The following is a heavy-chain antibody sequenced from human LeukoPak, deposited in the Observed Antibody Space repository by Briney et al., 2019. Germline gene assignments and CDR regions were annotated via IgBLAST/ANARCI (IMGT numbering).Heavy chain of an antibody. CDR3: ARDEQQLVYGLLRTNYFDY. D-gene: IGHD6-13*01. CDR2: ISSSSSYI. Sequence: GGSLRLSCAASGFTFSNYNINWVRQAPGKGLEWVSSISSSSSYIYYADSVKGRFTISRDNAKNSLYLQMNSLRAEDTAVYYCARDEQQLVYGLLRTNYFDYWGQGTLVIVSS. J-gene: IGHJ4*02. CDR1: GFTFSNYN. V-gene: IGHV3-21*01.